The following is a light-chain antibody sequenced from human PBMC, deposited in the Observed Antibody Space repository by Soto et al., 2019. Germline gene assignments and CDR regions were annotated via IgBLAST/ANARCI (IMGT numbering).Light chain of an antibody. CDR3: QSYDADILI. Sequence: NFMLTQPHSVSESPGKTVTISCTRSSGNIVSNYVQWYQQRPGSSPTTVIYEDDDRPSGVPDRFSGSIDTSSNSASLTISXXXXXXXADYYCQSYDADILIFGGGTKVTVL. V-gene: IGLV6-57*01. J-gene: IGLJ2*01. CDR1: SGNIVSNY. CDR2: EDD.